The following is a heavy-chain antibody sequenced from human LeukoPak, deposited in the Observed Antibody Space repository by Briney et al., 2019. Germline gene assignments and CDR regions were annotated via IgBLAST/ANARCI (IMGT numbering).Heavy chain of an antibody. CDR2: IYTSGST. CDR1: GGSISSGSYY. CDR3: AREGVEPAAAQGDFDI. D-gene: IGHD2-2*01. V-gene: IGHV4-61*02. Sequence: PSETLSLTCTASGGSISSGSYYWSWIRQPAGKGLEWIGRIYTSGSTNYNPSLKSRDTISVDTSKNQFSLKLSSVTAADTAVYYCAREGVEPAAAQGDFDIWGQGTMVTVSS. J-gene: IGHJ3*02.